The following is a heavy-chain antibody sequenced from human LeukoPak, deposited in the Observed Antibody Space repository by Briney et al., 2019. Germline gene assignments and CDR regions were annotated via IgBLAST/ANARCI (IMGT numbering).Heavy chain of an antibody. D-gene: IGHD3-22*01. V-gene: IGHV4-61*02. CDR3: ARVDLTLIVVY. Sequence: PSQTLSLTCTVSGGSISSGNYYWSWIRQPAGKGLEWIGRIYTSGSTNYNPSLKSRLTISVDTSKNQFSLKLSSVTAADTAVYYCARVDLTLIVVYWGQGTLVTVSS. CDR2: IYTSGST. CDR1: GGSISSGNYY. J-gene: IGHJ4*02.